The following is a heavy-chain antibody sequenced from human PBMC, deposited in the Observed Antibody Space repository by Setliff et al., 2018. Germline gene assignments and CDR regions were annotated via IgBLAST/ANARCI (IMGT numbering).Heavy chain of an antibody. V-gene: IGHV1-18*01. Sequence: GASVKVSCKASGYIFSSYGINWVRQAPGQGLEWMGWIRPHNGNTAYAQKFQDRVILTTDTSTTTVYMELRSLRSDDTAVYYCARGIYYFDIMGDPWGQGTLVTVSS. CDR3: ARGIYYFDIMGDP. CDR2: IRPHNGNT. CDR1: GYIFSSYG. J-gene: IGHJ5*02. D-gene: IGHD3-22*01.